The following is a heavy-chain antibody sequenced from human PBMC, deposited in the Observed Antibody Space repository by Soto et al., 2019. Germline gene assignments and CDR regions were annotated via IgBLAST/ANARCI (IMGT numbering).Heavy chain of an antibody. V-gene: IGHV1-46*01. Sequence: APAKGSCKGPGYTFTRYYMYWGRQDPGQGVEWMGIINPSGGSTSYAQKFQGRVTMTRDTSTSTVYMELSSLRSEDTAVYYCARGGNTYYLEDPKATFDPWXQGTLVTVSS. J-gene: IGHJ5*02. CDR1: GYTFTRYY. CDR2: INPSGGST. CDR3: ARGGNTYYLEDPKATFDP. D-gene: IGHD3-10*01.